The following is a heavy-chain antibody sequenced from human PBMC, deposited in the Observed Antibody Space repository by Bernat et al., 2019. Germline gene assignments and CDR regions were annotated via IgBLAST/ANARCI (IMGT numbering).Heavy chain of an antibody. J-gene: IGHJ3*01. V-gene: IGHV3-7*01. D-gene: IGHD3/OR15-3a*01. CDR2: MKEDGSEK. Sequence: EMQLVESGGGLVQPGGSLRLSCAVSGFSFSSYWMSWVRQAPGKGLEWVANMKEDGSEKYYVDSLKGRFTISRDNAKNSLYLQMNSLRAEDTAVYYCARARYDFWGGFNNAFDVWGQGTMVTVSS. CDR3: ARARYDFWGGFNNAFDV. CDR1: GFSFSSYW.